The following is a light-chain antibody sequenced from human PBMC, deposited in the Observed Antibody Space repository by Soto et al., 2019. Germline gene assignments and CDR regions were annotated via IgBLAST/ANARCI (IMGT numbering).Light chain of an antibody. CDR3: FSYAGGVSNWV. CDR1: SSDVGSYNL. V-gene: IGLV2-23*02. CDR2: EVI. Sequence: QSALTQPASVSGSPGQSITISCTGTSSDVGSYNLVSWYQQHPGKAPQLMIYEVIKRPSGVSNRFSASKSGNTASLTISGLQAEDEADYYCFSYAGGVSNWVFGGGTKLTVL. J-gene: IGLJ3*02.